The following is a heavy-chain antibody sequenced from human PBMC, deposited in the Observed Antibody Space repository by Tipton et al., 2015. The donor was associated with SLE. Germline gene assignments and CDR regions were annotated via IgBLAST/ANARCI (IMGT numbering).Heavy chain of an antibody. CDR1: GGSFSGYY. J-gene: IGHJ4*02. V-gene: IGHV4-34*01. Sequence: TLSLTFAVYGGSFSGYYWSWIRQPPGKGLEWIGEINHSGSTNYNPSLKSRVTISVDTSKNQFSLKLSSVTAADTAVYYCARGRLDYSNYVAFDYWGQGTLVTVSS. CDR3: ARGRLDYSNYVAFDY. D-gene: IGHD4-11*01. CDR2: INHSGST.